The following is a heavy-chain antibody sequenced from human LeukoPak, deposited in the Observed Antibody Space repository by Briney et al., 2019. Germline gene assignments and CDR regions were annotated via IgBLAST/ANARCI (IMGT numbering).Heavy chain of an antibody. Sequence: GGSLRLSCAASGFTFSNAWMSWVRQAPGKGLEWVGRIKSKTDGGTTDYAAPVKGRFTISRDDSKNTLYLQMNSPKTEDTAVYYCTTVIAAAGMVDYWGQGTLVTVSS. CDR2: IKSKTDGGTT. D-gene: IGHD6-13*01. CDR3: TTVIAAAGMVDY. V-gene: IGHV3-15*01. J-gene: IGHJ4*02. CDR1: GFTFSNAW.